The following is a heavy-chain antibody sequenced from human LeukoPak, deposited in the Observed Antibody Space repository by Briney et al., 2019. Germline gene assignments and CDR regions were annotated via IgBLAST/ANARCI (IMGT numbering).Heavy chain of an antibody. V-gene: IGHV3-23*01. D-gene: IGHD3-22*01. CDR1: GFTFSSYA. J-gene: IGHJ4*02. CDR3: AKGGYYDSSGHQDY. CDR2: ISGSGGST. Sequence: GGSLRLSCAASGFTFSSYAMSWVRQAPGKGLGWVSAISGSGGSTYYADSVKGRFTISRDNSKNTLYLQMNSLRAEDTAVYYCAKGGYYDSSGHQDYWGQGTLVTVSS.